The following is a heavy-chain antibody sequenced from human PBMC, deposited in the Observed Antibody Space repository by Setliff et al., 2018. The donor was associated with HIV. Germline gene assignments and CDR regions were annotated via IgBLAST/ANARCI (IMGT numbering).Heavy chain of an antibody. Sequence: TFRSFDMHWVRQAPGKGLEWVSCIGTLSDTYYADSVKGRFTISRDNYKNTVFLQMNSLRVDDSALYYCTRPYYYASGSYDYWGQGTLVTVSS. CDR1: TFRSFD. D-gene: IGHD3-10*01. V-gene: IGHV3-NL1*01. J-gene: IGHJ4*02. CDR3: TRPYYYASGSYDY. CDR2: IGTLSDT.